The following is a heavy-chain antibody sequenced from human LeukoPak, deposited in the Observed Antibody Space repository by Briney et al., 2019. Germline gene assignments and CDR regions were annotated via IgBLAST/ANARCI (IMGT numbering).Heavy chain of an antibody. CDR3: ARSAGGSRRFDP. CDR1: GYTFTSYG. Sequence: AASVKVSCKASGYTFTSYGVSWVRQAPGQGLEWMGWISAYNGDTSYAQKFQGRVTMTTDTSTSTAYMDLRSLRSDDTAMYYCARSAGGSRRFDPWGQGTLVTVSS. D-gene: IGHD1-26*01. CDR2: ISAYNGDT. J-gene: IGHJ5*02. V-gene: IGHV1-18*01.